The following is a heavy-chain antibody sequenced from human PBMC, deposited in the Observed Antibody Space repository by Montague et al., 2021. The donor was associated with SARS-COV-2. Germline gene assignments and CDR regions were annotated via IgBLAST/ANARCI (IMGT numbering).Heavy chain of an antibody. Sequence: SLRLSLSASGFTFSSYGTHWVRRTPGKGLEWVAAISYDGKDKNAADGVRGRFTIARDNSRNTVYLQMNSLRVEDTAIYYCAKDGVERGRSAPFDHWGQGTRVTVSS. CDR2: ISYDGKDK. D-gene: IGHD1-1*01. J-gene: IGHJ4*02. V-gene: IGHV3-30*18. CDR1: GFTFSSYG. CDR3: AKDGVERGRSAPFDH.